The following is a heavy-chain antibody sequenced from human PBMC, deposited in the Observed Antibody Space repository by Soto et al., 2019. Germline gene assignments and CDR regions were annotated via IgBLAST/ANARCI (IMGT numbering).Heavy chain of an antibody. CDR1: GYTFTSYD. V-gene: IGHV1-8*01. CDR2: MNPNTGNS. D-gene: IGHD1-1*01. CDR3: ARRAETNGWNGFGADKYYFDF. J-gene: IGHJ4*02. Sequence: QVQLVQSGAEVRKPGASVKVSCEASGYTFTSYDIYWVRQATGQGLEWMGWMNPNTGNSGYAQKFKGGVTMTRDTSKSTAHMELSSLRSEDTAVYYCARRAETNGWNGFGADKYYFDFWGQGTLVTVSS.